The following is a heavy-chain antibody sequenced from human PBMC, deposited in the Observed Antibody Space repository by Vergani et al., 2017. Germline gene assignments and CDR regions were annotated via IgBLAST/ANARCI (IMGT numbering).Heavy chain of an antibody. J-gene: IGHJ6*02. Sequence: EVQLLESGGGLVQPGGSLRLSCAASGFTFSSYAMSWVRQAPGKGLEWVSAISGSGGSTYYADSVKGRFTISRDNSKNTLYLQMNSMRAEDTAVYYCARAARYSYGNYYYYYGMDVWGQGTTVTVSS. V-gene: IGHV3-23*01. D-gene: IGHD5-18*01. CDR3: ARAARYSYGNYYYYYGMDV. CDR2: ISGSGGST. CDR1: GFTFSSYA.